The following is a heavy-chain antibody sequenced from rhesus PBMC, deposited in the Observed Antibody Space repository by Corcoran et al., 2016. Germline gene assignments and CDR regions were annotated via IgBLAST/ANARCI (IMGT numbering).Heavy chain of an antibody. J-gene: IGHJ4*01. CDR2: IYWDDDK. Sequence: QVTLKESGPALVKPTQTLTLTCTFSGFSLSPSGMGVAWIRQPPGKPLEWLASIYWDDDKYYSTSLKSRLTISKDTSKNQVALTMTNMDPVDTATYYCAWVIAAAANFDYWGQGVLVTVSS. CDR1: GFSLSPSGMG. CDR3: AWVIAAAANFDY. D-gene: IGHD6-25*01. V-gene: IGHV2S1*01.